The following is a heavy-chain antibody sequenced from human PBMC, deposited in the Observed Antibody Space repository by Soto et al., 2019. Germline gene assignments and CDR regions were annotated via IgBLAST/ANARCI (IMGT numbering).Heavy chain of an antibody. V-gene: IGHV3-30-3*01. CDR3: ARVWNYYGSGSPDY. Sequence: QVQLVESGGGVVQPGRSLRLSCAASGFTFSSYAMHWVRQAPGKGLEWVAVISHDGSKKYYADSVKGRFTISRDNSKNTLYVQMKSLRAEDTAVYYCARVWNYYGSGSPDYWGQGTLVTVSS. CDR1: GFTFSSYA. CDR2: ISHDGSKK. D-gene: IGHD3-10*01. J-gene: IGHJ4*02.